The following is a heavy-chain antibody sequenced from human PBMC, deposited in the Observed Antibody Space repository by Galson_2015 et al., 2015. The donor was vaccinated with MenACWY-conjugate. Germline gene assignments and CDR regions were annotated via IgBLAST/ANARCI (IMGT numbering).Heavy chain of an antibody. CDR3: AKDGGPGPAAIYHYYYMEV. D-gene: IGHD2-2*02. CDR2: IRYDGSNK. CDR1: GFTFSTYG. Sequence: SLRLSCAASGFTFSTYGMHWVRQAPGKGLEWVAFIRYDGSNKYYVDSVKGRFTISRDNSKNTLYLQMNSLRAEDTAVYYCAKDGGPGPAAIYHYYYMEVWGKGTTVTVSS. J-gene: IGHJ6*03. V-gene: IGHV3-30*02.